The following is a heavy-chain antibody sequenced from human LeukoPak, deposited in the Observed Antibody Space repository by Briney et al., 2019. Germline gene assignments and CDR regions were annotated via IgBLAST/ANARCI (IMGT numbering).Heavy chain of an antibody. V-gene: IGHV4-4*07. CDR1: GGSISSYY. CDR3: ARLRSSSWFDY. CDR2: IYTSGST. D-gene: IGHD6-13*01. Sequence: PSETLSLTCTVSGGSISSYYWSWIRQPAGKGLEWIGRIYTSGSTNYNPSLKSRVTISVDKSKNQFSLKLSSVTAADTAVYYCARLRSSSWFDYWGQGTLVTVSS. J-gene: IGHJ5*01.